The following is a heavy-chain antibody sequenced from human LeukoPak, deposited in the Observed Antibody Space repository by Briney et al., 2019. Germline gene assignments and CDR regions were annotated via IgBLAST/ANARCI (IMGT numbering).Heavy chain of an antibody. J-gene: IGHJ1*01. D-gene: IGHD6-19*01. CDR1: GGSISSYY. CDR2: IYYSGST. Sequence: SETLSLTCTVSGGSISSYYWSWIRQPPGKGLEWIGYIYYSGSTNYNPSLKSRVTISVDTSKNQFSLKLSSVTAADTAVYYCARDGYSSGWNLEYFQHWGQAPWSPSPQ. CDR3: ARDGYSSGWNLEYFQH. V-gene: IGHV4-59*01.